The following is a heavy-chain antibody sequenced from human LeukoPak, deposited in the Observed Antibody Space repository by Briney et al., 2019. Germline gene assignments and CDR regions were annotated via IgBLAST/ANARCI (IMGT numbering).Heavy chain of an antibody. D-gene: IGHD4-11*01. CDR1: GGIFSNYA. V-gene: IGHV1-69*05. Sequence: SVKVSCKASGGIFSNYAISWVRQAPGQGLEWMGGIIPIFGTATYAQKFQGRVTITTDESTSTAYMELSSLRSEDTAVYYCARDAGDDYRDDAFDIWGQGTMVTVSS. CDR3: ARDAGDDYRDDAFDI. CDR2: IIPIFGTA. J-gene: IGHJ3*02.